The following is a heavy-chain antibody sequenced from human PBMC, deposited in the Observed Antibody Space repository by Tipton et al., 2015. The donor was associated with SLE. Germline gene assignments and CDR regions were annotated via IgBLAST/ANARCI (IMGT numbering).Heavy chain of an antibody. CDR1: GGSISSGSYY. J-gene: IGHJ4*02. V-gene: IGHV4-61*02. Sequence: TLSLTCTVSGGSISSGSYYWSWIRQPAGKGPEWIGRIYTSGSTNYNPSLKSRVTISVDTSKNQFSLKLSSVTAADTAVYYCARDLTGLGFDYWGQGTLVTVSS. CDR3: ARDLTGLGFDY. D-gene: IGHD1-20*01. CDR2: IYTSGST.